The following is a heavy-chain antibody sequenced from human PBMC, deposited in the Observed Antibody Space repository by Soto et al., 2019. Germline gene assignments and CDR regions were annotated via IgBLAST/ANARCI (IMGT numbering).Heavy chain of an antibody. CDR1: GGTFSSYA. Sequence: ASVKVSCKASGGTFSSYAIGWVRQAPGQGLEWMGGIIPIFGTANYAQKFQGRVTITADESTSTAYMELSSLRSEDTAVYYCARLRNPDTAMVRGYYYYGMDVWGQGTTVTVSS. D-gene: IGHD5-18*01. J-gene: IGHJ6*02. CDR3: ARLRNPDTAMVRGYYYYGMDV. V-gene: IGHV1-69*13. CDR2: IIPIFGTA.